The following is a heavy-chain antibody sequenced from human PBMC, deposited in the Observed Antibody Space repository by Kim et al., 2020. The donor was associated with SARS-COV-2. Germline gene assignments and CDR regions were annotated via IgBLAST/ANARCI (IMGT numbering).Heavy chain of an antibody. V-gene: IGHV3-48*03. J-gene: IGHJ2*01. CDR1: GFTFSSYE. D-gene: IGHD7-27*01. CDR2: ISSSGSTI. CDR3: ARGSGSPGDVSYWYFDL. Sequence: GGSLRLSCAASGFTFSSYEMNWVRQAPGKGLEWVSYISSSGSTIYYADSVKGRFTISRDNAKNSLYLQMNSLRAEDTAVYYCARGSGSPGDVSYWYFDLWGRGTLVTVSS.